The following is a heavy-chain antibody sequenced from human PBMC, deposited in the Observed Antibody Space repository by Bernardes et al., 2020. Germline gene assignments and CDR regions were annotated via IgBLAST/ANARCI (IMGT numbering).Heavy chain of an antibody. V-gene: IGHV2-5*02. CDR1: GFSLSTSAVG. J-gene: IGHJ4*02. D-gene: IGHD4-17*01. Sequence: VPTLVKPTQTLTLTCTLSGFSLSTSAVGVGWIRQPPGKALEWLALIYLDDDKRYTPSLKSRLTITKDTSKNQVVLTMTNMDPVDTATYYCAHPTTVTTGFDYWGQGTLVTVSS. CDR3: AHPTTVTTGFDY. CDR2: IYLDDDK.